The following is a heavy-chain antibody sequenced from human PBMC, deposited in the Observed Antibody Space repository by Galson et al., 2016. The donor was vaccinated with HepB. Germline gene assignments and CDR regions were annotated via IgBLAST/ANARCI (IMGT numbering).Heavy chain of an antibody. CDR3: VRSVGGSAFDF. V-gene: IGHV3-21*01. J-gene: IGHJ3*01. CDR1: GFTFSDYS. Sequence: SLRLSCAASGFTFSDYSMSWVRQAPGKGLEWVSSISSDSIYIFYADSVKGRFTISRDNAKNSLYLQMISLRAEDTAVYYCVRSVGGSAFDFWGQGTMVTVSS. CDR2: ISSDSIYI.